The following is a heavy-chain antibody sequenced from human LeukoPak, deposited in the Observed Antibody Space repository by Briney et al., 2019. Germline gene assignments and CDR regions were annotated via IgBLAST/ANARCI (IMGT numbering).Heavy chain of an antibody. Sequence: SETLSLTCPVSGGSISGGYWSWIRQPPGRGLEWIGYVYTSGSTNYNPSLKSRVTISVDTSRSQFALKLSSVTAADTAVYYCAKSYFDYSTYYSYYFNLWGQGALVTVSS. D-gene: IGHD4-11*01. CDR1: GGSISGGY. J-gene: IGHJ4*02. CDR2: VYTSGST. V-gene: IGHV4-4*09. CDR3: AKSYFDYSTYYSYYFNL.